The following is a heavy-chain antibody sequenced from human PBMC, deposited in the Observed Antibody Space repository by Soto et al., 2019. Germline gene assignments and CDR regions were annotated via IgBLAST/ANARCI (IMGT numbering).Heavy chain of an antibody. CDR2: VYDSGST. CDR3: ARVLSSYSSSWYYFDS. D-gene: IGHD6-13*01. V-gene: IGHV4-28*03. J-gene: IGHJ4*02. Sequence: TSETLSLTCAVSGYSISSSNWWGWIRQPPGKGLEWIGYVYDSGSTNYSPSLESRVTMSIDTSKNEFSLRLNSVTPADTAVYYCARVLSSYSSSWYYFDSWGQGVLVTVS. CDR1: GYSISSSNW.